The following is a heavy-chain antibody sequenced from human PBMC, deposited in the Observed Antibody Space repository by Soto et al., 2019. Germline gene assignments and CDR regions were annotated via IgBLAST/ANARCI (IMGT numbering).Heavy chain of an antibody. CDR2: ISGSGGST. Sequence: VQLLESGGGLVQPGGSLRLSCAASGFTFSSYAMSWVRQAPGKGLEWVSAISGSGGSTYYADSVKGRFTISRDNSKNKLYLKKNSLRADDTAVYYCAKDRNIVATPYYFDYWGRGTLVTVSS. CDR3: AKDRNIVATPYYFDY. CDR1: GFTFSSYA. J-gene: IGHJ4*02. D-gene: IGHD5-12*01. V-gene: IGHV3-23*01.